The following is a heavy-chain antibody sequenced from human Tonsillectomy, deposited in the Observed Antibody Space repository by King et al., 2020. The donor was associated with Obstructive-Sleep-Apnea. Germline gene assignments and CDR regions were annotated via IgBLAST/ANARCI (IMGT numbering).Heavy chain of an antibody. CDR2: IYYSGST. J-gene: IGHJ4*02. V-gene: IGHV4-31*03. CDR1: GGSISSGGYY. Sequence: VQLQESGPGLVKPSQTLSLTCTVSGGSISSGGYYWSWIRQHPGKGLEWIGYIYYSGSTYYNPSLTSRVTISVDTSKNQFSLKLSSVTAADTAVYYCARELDSGSYYLGSYFDYWGQGTLVTVSS. CDR3: ARELDSGSYYLGSYFDY. D-gene: IGHD1-26*01.